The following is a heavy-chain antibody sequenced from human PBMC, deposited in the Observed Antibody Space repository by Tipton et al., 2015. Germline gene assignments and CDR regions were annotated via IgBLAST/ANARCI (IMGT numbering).Heavy chain of an antibody. D-gene: IGHD2-15*01. V-gene: IGHV3-9*01. CDR1: GFTFSAYA. J-gene: IGHJ6*02. CDR3: AKEMVASMSLRYLYYGMDV. Sequence: SLRLSCAASGFTFSAYAMHWVRQAPGKGLEWVSGISWNSRNIDYADSVKGRFTISRDNARNSVYLQMNSLRTEDTAFYYCAKEMVASMSLRYLYYGMDVWGQGTTVTVS. CDR2: ISWNSRNI.